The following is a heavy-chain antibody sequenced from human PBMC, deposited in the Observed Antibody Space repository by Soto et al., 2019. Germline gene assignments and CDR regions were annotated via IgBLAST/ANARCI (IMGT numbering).Heavy chain of an antibody. CDR2: FDPEDGET. CDR3: ATDRPHGDAFDI. J-gene: IGHJ3*02. Sequence: ASVKVSCKVSGYTLTDLSMHWVRQAPGKGLEWMGGFDPEDGETIYAQKFQGRVTMTEDTSTDTAYMELSSLRSEDTAVYYCATDRPHGDAFDIWGQGTMVTVSS. V-gene: IGHV1-24*01. CDR1: GYTLTDLS.